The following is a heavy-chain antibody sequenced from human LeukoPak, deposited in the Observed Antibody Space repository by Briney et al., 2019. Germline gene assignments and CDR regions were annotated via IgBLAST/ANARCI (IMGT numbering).Heavy chain of an antibody. CDR1: GFTFSDAW. Sequence: PGGSLRLSCAASGFTFSDAWMSWVRQAAGKGLEWVSAISDSGGSTYYADSVKGRFTISRDNSKKTLYLQMNSLRAEDTAVYYCAKGSGSYVGPQYFQHWGQGTLVTVSS. V-gene: IGHV3-23*01. CDR2: ISDSGGST. D-gene: IGHD1-26*01. CDR3: AKGSGSYVGPQYFQH. J-gene: IGHJ1*01.